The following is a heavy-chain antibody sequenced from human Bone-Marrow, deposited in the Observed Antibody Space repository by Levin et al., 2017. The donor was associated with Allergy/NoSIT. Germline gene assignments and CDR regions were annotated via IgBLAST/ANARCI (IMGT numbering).Heavy chain of an antibody. Sequence: PGGSLRLSCIVSGFTFSHYAMTWVRQAPGKGLEWVASVSGSGQRTYYADSVRGRFTISRDNSKRTLFLQMNSLKGDDTALYFCASVVPGIEAVGGLKYFQYWGQGTLVTVSS. CDR2: VSGSGQRT. J-gene: IGHJ1*01. CDR3: ASVVPGIEAVGGLKYFQY. CDR1: GFTFSHYA. D-gene: IGHD6-13*01. V-gene: IGHV3-23*01.